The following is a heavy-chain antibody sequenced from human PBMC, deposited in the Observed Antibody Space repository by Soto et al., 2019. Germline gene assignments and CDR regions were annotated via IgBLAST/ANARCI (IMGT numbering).Heavy chain of an antibody. J-gene: IGHJ3*02. CDR2: IIPIFGTA. CDR3: ATPSPYRYDYVWGSYRHDAFDI. D-gene: IGHD3-16*02. CDR1: GGTFSSYA. Sequence: QVQLVQSGAEVKKPGSSVKVSCKASGGTFSSYAISWVRQAPGQGLEWMGGIIPIFGTANYAQKFQGRVTITADESTRTAYMELSSLRSEDTAVYYCATPSPYRYDYVWGSYRHDAFDIWGQGTMVTVSS. V-gene: IGHV1-69*12.